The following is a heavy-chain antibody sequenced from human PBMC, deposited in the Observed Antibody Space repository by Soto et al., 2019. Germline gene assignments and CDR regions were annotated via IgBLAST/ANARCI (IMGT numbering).Heavy chain of an antibody. CDR3: ARGLLWFGVSNYSYMDV. D-gene: IGHD3-10*01. CDR1: GGSINGYY. V-gene: IGHV4-59*08. CDR2: IYYTGTT. Sequence: QVQLQESGPRLVKPSGTLSLTCTVSGGSINGYYWSWVRQPPGKGLEWIAYIYYTGTTNHNPSLKSRVTISLDTSKNQFSLNLNSVTAADTAVYYCARGLLWFGVSNYSYMDVWGKGTTVTVSS. J-gene: IGHJ6*03.